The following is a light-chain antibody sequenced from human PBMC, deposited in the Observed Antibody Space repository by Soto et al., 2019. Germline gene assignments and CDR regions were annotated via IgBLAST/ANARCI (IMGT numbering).Light chain of an antibody. J-gene: IGKJ1*01. CDR1: QSIDTRR. V-gene: IGKV3-20*01. CDR2: GAS. Sequence: EIELAQSPGTLSLPPGERATLSCRASQSIDTRRIAWFQQKPGQAPRRLIFGASSRATGIPDRFSGSGSGTDFTLTISRLEPEDFAVYYCQQYGSSPSTFGQGDQGGYQ. CDR3: QQYGSSPST.